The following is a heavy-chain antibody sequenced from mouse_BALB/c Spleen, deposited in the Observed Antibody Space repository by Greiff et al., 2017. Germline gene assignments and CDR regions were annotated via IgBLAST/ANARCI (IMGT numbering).Heavy chain of an antibody. J-gene: IGHJ4*01. D-gene: IGHD2-10*01. Sequence: QVQLQQSGPSLVQPSQSLSITCTVSGFSLTSYGVHWVRQSPGKGLEWLGVIWRGGSTDYNAAFMSRLSIPKDNSKSQVFFKLNSMQADDTAIYYCAKKEGPYYGLYYYAMDYWGQGTSVTVSS. CDR3: AKKEGPYYGLYYYAMDY. CDR1: GFSLTSYG. V-gene: IGHV2-5-1*01. CDR2: IWRGGST.